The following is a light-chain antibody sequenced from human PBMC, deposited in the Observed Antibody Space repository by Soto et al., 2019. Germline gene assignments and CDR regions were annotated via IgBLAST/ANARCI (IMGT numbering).Light chain of an antibody. CDR2: AAS. CDR1: QSISSY. CDR3: QQSYSTPRT. J-gene: IGKJ4*01. V-gene: IGKV1-39*01. Sequence: DIQMTQSPSSLSASVGDRVTITCRASQSISSYLNWYQQKPGNAPKLLIYAASSLQSGVPSRFSGSGSGTDFTLTISRLQHEDFSTYYCQQSYSTPRTFGGGTKVEIK.